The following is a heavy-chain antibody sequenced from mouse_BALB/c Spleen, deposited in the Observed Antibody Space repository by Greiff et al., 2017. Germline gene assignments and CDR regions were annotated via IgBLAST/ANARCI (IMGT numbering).Heavy chain of an antibody. CDR2: ISSGSSTI. CDR1: GFTFSSFG. V-gene: IGHV5-17*02. CDR3: AYGNVFAY. J-gene: IGHJ3*01. D-gene: IGHD2-1*01. Sequence: EVQLVESGGGLVQPGGSRKLSCAASGFTFSSFGMHWVRQAPEKGLEWVAYISSGSSTIYYADTVKGRFTISRDNPKNTLFLQMTSLRSEDTAMYYCAYGNVFAYWGQGTLVTVSA.